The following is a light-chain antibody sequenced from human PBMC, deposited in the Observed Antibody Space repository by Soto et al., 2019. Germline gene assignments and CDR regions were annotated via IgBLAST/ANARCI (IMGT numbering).Light chain of an antibody. J-gene: IGKJ1*01. CDR3: QQYNTFSWT. V-gene: IGKV1-5*01. Sequence: DIQMTHAPSTLSASVGDRVTITCRASEFISSWLAWYQQKPGKAPKLLIYDTSTLASGVPSRFSGSGSGTDFTLTISSLQPDDYATYYCQQYNTFSWTCGPGTKVDIK. CDR1: EFISSW. CDR2: DTS.